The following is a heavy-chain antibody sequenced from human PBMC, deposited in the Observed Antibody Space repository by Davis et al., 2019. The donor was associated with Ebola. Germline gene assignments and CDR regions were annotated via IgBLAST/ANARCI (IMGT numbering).Heavy chain of an antibody. CDR1: GFTFSSYW. D-gene: IGHD4-17*01. Sequence: GESLKISCAASGFTFSSYWMHWVRQAPGKGLVWVSRINSDGSSTSYADSVKGRFTISRDNAKNSLYLQMNSLRAEDTAVYYCARAAGSTTLTAPSMDVWGQGTTVTVSS. CDR3: ARAAGSTTLTAPSMDV. V-gene: IGHV3-74*01. J-gene: IGHJ6*02. CDR2: INSDGSST.